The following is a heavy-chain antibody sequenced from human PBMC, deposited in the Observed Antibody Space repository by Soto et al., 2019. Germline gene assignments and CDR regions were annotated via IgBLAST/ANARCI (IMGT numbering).Heavy chain of an antibody. CDR1: GFTFSDYY. Sequence: PGVSLRLSCAASGFTFSDYYMSWIRQAPGKGLEWVSYISSSGSTIYYADSVKGRFTISRDNAKNSLYLQMNSLRAEDTAVYYCARGAGITMIVVVTPGAFDIWGQGTMVTVSS. CDR2: ISSSGSTI. CDR3: ARGAGITMIVVVTPGAFDI. D-gene: IGHD3-22*01. J-gene: IGHJ3*02. V-gene: IGHV3-11*01.